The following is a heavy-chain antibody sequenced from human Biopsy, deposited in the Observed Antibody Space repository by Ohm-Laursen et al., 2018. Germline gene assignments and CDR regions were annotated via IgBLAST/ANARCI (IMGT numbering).Heavy chain of an antibody. CDR3: ARTPILNVSAGLVYRHRRHLQGMDV. V-gene: IGHV2-70*11. D-gene: IGHD6-13*01. CDR2: VDWDDYK. CDR1: GFSLSPRGMC. Sequence: PTQTLTLTCSFSGFSLSPRGMCVSWIRQAPGKALEWLARVDWDDYKDYSASLQTKLSISKDTSNDQVVLTVNNVDPADTATYYCARTPILNVSAGLVYRHRRHLQGMDVWGQGIAVTVS. J-gene: IGHJ6*02.